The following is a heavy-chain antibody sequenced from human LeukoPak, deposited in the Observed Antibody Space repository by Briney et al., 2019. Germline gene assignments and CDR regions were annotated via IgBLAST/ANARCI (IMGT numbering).Heavy chain of an antibody. CDR1: GFTFSTYA. Sequence: GSLRRSCAASGFTFSTYAMTWVRQAPGKGLECISAISGSGDSTYYVDSVKGRFTVSRDNSKNTLYLQMNSLRAEDTAVYYCAKDTYCCDSSGYHGYFDHWGQGTLVTVSS. D-gene: IGHD3-22*01. CDR3: AKDTYCCDSSGYHGYFDH. V-gene: IGHV3-23*01. CDR2: ISGSGDST. J-gene: IGHJ4*02.